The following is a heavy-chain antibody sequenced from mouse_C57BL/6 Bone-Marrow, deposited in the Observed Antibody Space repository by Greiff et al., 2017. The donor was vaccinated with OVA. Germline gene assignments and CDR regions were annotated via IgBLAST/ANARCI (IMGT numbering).Heavy chain of an antibody. D-gene: IGHD1-1*01. CDR1: GFNIKDDY. V-gene: IGHV14-4*01. Sequence: EVQLQQSGAELVRPGASVKLSCTASGFNIKDDYMPWVKQRPEQGLAWIGWIDPENGDTEYASKFQGKATITADTSSNTAYLQLSSLTSEATAVYYGTGTTVAYWYFDVWGTGTTVTVSS. CDR3: TGTTVAYWYFDV. J-gene: IGHJ1*03. CDR2: IDPENGDT.